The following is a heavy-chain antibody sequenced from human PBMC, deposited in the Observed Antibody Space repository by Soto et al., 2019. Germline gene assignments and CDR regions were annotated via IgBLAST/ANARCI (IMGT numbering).Heavy chain of an antibody. CDR2: IIPIFGTA. CDR3: ARDYDSSGLPGP. D-gene: IGHD3-22*01. CDR1: GGTFSSYA. V-gene: IGHV1-69*13. Sequence: SVKVSCKASGGTFSSYAISWVRQAPGQGLEWMGGIIPIFGTANYAQKFQGRVTITADESTSTAYMELSSLRSEDPAVYYCARDYDSSGLPGPWGQGTLVTVSS. J-gene: IGHJ5*02.